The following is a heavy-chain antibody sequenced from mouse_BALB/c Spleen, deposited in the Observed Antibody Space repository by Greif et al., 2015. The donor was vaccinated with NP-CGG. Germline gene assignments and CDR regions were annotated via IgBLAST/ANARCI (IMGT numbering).Heavy chain of an antibody. V-gene: IGHV1S81*02. CDR3: ARRRYYGSRGDWYFDV. CDR1: GYTFTSYW. Sequence: QVQLQQSGAELVKPGASVKLSCKASGYTFTSYWMHWVKQRPGQGLEWIGEINPSNGRTNYNEKFKSKATLTVDKSSSTAYMQLSSRTSEDSAVYYCARRRYYGSRGDWYFDVWGAGTTVTVSS. CDR2: INPSNGRT. J-gene: IGHJ1*01. D-gene: IGHD1-1*01.